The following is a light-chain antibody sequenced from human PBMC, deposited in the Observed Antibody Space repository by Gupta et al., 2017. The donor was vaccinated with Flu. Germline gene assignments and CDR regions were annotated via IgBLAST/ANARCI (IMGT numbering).Light chain of an antibody. J-gene: IGKJ5*01. CDR1: QSVSSN. CDR3: QQYNNWPPAIT. V-gene: IGKV3D-15*01. CDR2: GAS. Sequence: EIVMTQPPDTLSVSPGERATLSCRASQSVSSNLAWYQQKPGQAPRLLIYGASTRATGIPARFSGSGSGTEFTLTISSLQSEDFAVYYCQQYNNWPPAITFGQGTRLEIK.